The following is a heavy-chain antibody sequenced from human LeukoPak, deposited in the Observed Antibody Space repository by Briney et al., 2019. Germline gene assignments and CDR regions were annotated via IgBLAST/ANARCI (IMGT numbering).Heavy chain of an antibody. V-gene: IGHV4-38-2*02. D-gene: IGHD6-13*01. CDR3: ARDYSSSWYATLGYYYYYMDV. CDR2: IYHSGST. J-gene: IGHJ6*03. Sequence: KPSENLSLTCAVSGYSISSGYYWGWVRQPPGKGLEWIGSIYHSGSTYYNPSLKSRVTISVDTSKNQFSLKLSSVTAADTAVYYCARDYSSSWYATLGYYYYYMDVWGKGTTVTVSS. CDR1: GYSISSGYY.